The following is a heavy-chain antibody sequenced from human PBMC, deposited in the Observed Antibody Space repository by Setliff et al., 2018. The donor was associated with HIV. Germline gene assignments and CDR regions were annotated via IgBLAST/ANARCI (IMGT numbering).Heavy chain of an antibody. CDR3: ARGGYNYGIQYFQH. J-gene: IGHJ1*01. D-gene: IGHD5-18*01. CDR1: GGSFSEYY. CDR2: IYYNGST. V-gene: IGHV4-31*11. Sequence: SETLSLTCAVYGGSFSEYYWSWIRQHPGKGPEWIGYIYYNGSTYYNPSLKSRVSMSVDTSKDQVFLKLSSVAAADTAVYYCARGGYNYGIQYFQHWGQGTLVTVSS.